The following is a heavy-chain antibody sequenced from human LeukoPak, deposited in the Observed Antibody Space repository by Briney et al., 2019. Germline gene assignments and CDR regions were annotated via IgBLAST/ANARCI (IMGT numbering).Heavy chain of an antibody. D-gene: IGHD3-22*01. J-gene: IGHJ4*02. CDR3: ARQMTYYYDSSGYYRRGPYDY. Sequence: SETLSLTCTVSGGSISSYYWSWIRQPPGKGLEWIGYIYTSGSTNYNPSLKSRVTLSVDTSKNQFSLKLSSVTAADTAVYYCARQMTYYYDSSGYYRRGPYDYWGQGTLVTVSS. V-gene: IGHV4-4*09. CDR1: GGSISSYY. CDR2: IYTSGST.